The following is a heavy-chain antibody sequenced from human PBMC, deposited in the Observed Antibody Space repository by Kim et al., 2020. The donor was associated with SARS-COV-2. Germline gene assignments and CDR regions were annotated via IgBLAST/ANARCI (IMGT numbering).Heavy chain of an antibody. CDR2: INHSGST. J-gene: IGHJ4*02. CDR3: ARRRYCSSTSCYVYFDY. Sequence: SETLSLTCAVYGGSFSGYYWSWIRQPPGKGLEWIGEINHSGSTNYNPSLKSRVTISVDTSKNQFSLKLSSVTAADTAVYYCARRRYCSSTSCYVYFDYWGQGTLVTVSS. V-gene: IGHV4-34*01. D-gene: IGHD2-2*01. CDR1: GGSFSGYY.